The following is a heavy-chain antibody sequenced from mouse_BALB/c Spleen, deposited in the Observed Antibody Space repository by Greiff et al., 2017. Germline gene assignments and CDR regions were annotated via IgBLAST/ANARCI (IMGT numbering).Heavy chain of an antibody. Sequence: VKVEESGPGLVAPSQSLSITCTVSGFSLSRYSVHWVRQPPGKGLEWLGMIWGGGSTDYNSALKSRLSISKDNSKSQVFLKMNSLQTDDTAMYYCARNSFDYYAMDYWGQGTSVTVSS. CDR3: ARNSFDYYAMDY. CDR1: GFSLSRYS. CDR2: IWGGGST. J-gene: IGHJ4*01. V-gene: IGHV2-6-4*01.